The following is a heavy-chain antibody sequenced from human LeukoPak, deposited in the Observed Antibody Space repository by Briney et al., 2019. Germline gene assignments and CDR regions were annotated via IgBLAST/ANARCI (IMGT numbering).Heavy chain of an antibody. CDR2: MNPNNGNT. D-gene: IGHD6-19*01. Sequence: ASVKVSCKASGYTFTSYDINWVRQATGQGLGWMGWMNPNNGNTDYAQKFQGRVTLTRNTSISTAYMELSSLRSEDTAMYYCTRGGPVAGTHKYFQHWGQGTLVTVSS. CDR1: GYTFTSYD. V-gene: IGHV1-8*01. J-gene: IGHJ1*01. CDR3: TRGGPVAGTHKYFQH.